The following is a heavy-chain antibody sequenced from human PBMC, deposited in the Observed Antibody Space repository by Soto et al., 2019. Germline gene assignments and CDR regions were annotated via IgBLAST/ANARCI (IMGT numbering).Heavy chain of an antibody. V-gene: IGHV3-43*01. Sequence: GGSLRLSCAASGFTFDDYTMHWVRQAPGKGLEWVSLVSWDGGSTYYADSVKGRFTISRDNSKNSLYLKMNSLRTEDTALYYCAKASGSYRSWNYYYYGMDVWGQGTTVTVSS. CDR3: AKASGSYRSWNYYYYGMDV. D-gene: IGHD1-26*01. CDR1: GFTFDDYT. CDR2: VSWDGGST. J-gene: IGHJ6*02.